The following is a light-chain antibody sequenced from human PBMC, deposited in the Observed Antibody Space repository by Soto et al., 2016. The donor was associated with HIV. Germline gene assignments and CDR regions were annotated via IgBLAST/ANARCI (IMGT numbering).Light chain of an antibody. V-gene: IGKV1-5*03. CDR2: KAS. J-gene: IGKJ1*01. CDR3: QQYSSYSGT. CDR1: QTIIKS. Sequence: DVQMTQSPSTLSASVGDRVTITCRASQTIIKSLAWFQQKPGKAPKLLISKASTLQSGVPSRFSGSGSGTEFSLTISGLQPDDFATYYXQQYSSYSGTFGQGTKVEIK.